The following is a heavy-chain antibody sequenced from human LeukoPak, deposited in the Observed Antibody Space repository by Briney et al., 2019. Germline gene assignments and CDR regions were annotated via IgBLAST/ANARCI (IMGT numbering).Heavy chain of an antibody. CDR1: GFTFSSYA. CDR3: AKDGLAAAGNEDYYYYGMDV. CDR2: ISGSGGST. D-gene: IGHD6-13*01. Sequence: GGSLRLSCAVSGFTFSSYAMSWVRQAPGKGLEWVSAISGSGGSTYYADSVKGRFTISRDNSKIALYLQMNSLRAEDTAVYYCAKDGLAAAGNEDYYYYGMDVWGQGTTVTVSS. J-gene: IGHJ6*02. V-gene: IGHV3-23*01.